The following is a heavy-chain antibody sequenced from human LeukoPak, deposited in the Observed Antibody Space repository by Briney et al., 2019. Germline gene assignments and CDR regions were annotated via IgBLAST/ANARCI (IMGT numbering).Heavy chain of an antibody. CDR2: IYNSGRT. J-gene: IGHJ4*02. CDR1: GGSIGSDY. Sequence: PSETLSLTCTVSGGSIGSDYGSWIRQPPGKGLELIGYIYNSGRTNYNPSLRTTYNPSLKSRVTMSLDTSKNQFSLKMNSVTAADTAMYYCARQQRLATFDYWGQGTLATVSS. CDR3: ARQQRLATFDY. D-gene: IGHD6-25*01. V-gene: IGHV4-59*08.